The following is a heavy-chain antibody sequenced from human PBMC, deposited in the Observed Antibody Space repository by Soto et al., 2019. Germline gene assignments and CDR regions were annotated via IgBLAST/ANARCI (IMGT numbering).Heavy chain of an antibody. CDR1: GYTFTTYG. V-gene: IGHV1-18*04. D-gene: IGHD1-26*01. CDR2: ISAYNGNT. Sequence: QVQLVQSGAEVKKPGASVKVSCKASGYTFTTYGISWVRQAPGQGLEWMGWISAYNGNTNYAQKLQGRVTMTTDTSTSTVYMELRRLRSDDTAVYYCAIDRALELGDYWGQGTLVTVSS. J-gene: IGHJ4*02. CDR3: AIDRALELGDY.